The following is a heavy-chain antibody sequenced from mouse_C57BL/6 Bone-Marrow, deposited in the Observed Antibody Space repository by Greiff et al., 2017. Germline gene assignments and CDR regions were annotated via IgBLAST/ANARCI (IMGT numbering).Heavy chain of an antibody. V-gene: IGHV3-6*01. J-gene: IGHJ1*03. Sequence: VQLQQSGPGLVKPSQSLSLTCSVTGYSITSGYYWNWIRQFPGNKLEWMGYISYDGSNNYNPSLKNRISITRDTSKNQFFLKLNSVTTEDTATYYCARILLFDVWGTGTTVTVSS. CDR3: ARILLFDV. D-gene: IGHD1-1*01. CDR1: GYSITSGYY. CDR2: ISYDGSN.